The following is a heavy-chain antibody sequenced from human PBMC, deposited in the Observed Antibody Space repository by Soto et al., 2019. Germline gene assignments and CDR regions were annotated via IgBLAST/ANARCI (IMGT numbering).Heavy chain of an antibody. V-gene: IGHV3-21*01. CDR2: ISSSSSYK. CDR1: GFTFSSYS. J-gene: IGHJ4*02. CDR3: AGGLYYYDSSGYYGN. D-gene: IGHD3-22*01. Sequence: PGGSLRLSCAASGFTFSSYSMNWVRQAPGKGLEWVSSISSSSSYKYYADSVKGRFTISRDNARNSLYLQMNSLRAEDTAVYYCAGGLYYYDSSGYYGNWGQGTLVTVSS.